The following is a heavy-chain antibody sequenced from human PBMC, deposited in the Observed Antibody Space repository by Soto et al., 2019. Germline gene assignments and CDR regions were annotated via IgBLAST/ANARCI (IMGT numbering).Heavy chain of an antibody. D-gene: IGHD3-16*01. CDR3: ARASLPFGYRPLDY. CDR2: INHSGST. Sequence: SETLSLTCAVYGGSFSGYYWSWIRQPPGKGLEWIGQINHSGSTNYNPSLKSRVTISVDTSKNQFSLKLSSVTAADTAVYYCARASLPFGYRPLDYWGQGTLVTVSS. J-gene: IGHJ4*02. V-gene: IGHV4-34*01. CDR1: GGSFSGYY.